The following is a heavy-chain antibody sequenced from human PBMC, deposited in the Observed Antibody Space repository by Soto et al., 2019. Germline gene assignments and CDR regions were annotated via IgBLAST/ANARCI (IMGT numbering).Heavy chain of an antibody. CDR1: GGSFSGYF. Sequence: SETLSLTCAVYGGSFSGYFWSWIRQPPGKGLEWIGEINHSGSTNYNPSLKSRVTISVDTSKNQFSLKLSSVTAADTAVYYCAREDSSSWPFYYYGMDVWGQGTTVTVSS. V-gene: IGHV4-34*01. CDR3: AREDSSSWPFYYYGMDV. D-gene: IGHD6-13*01. CDR2: INHSGST. J-gene: IGHJ6*02.